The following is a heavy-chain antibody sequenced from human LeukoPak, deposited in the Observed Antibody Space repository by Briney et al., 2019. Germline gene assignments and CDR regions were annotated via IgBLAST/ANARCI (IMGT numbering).Heavy chain of an antibody. V-gene: IGHV3-23*01. D-gene: IGHD2-2*01. Sequence: GGSLRLSCAAPGFIFNTYAMSWVRQAPGKGLEWVSAISGSGGSTFYADSVKGRFTISRDYSKNTLYLQMNSLRAEDTAVYYCANFHCSTTSCHLSGYFQYWGQGTLVTVSS. CDR3: ANFHCSTTSCHLSGYFQY. CDR2: ISGSGGST. J-gene: IGHJ1*01. CDR1: GFIFNTYA.